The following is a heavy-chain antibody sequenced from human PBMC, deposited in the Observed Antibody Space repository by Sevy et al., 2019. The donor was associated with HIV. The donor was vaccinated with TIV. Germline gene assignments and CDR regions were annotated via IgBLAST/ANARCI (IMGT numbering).Heavy chain of an antibody. CDR3: ARDDCSSLSCHGSLLY. CDR2: ISTLNVNT. J-gene: IGHJ4*02. CDR1: GYSFTSYG. D-gene: IGHD2-2*01. V-gene: IGHV1-18*01. Sequence: ASVKVSCKASGYSFTSYGISWVRQAPGQGLEWMGWISTLNVNTNNAQKFQGRVTMTTDTSTRTAYMELRSLRSDDTAVYYCARDDCSSLSCHGSLLYWGQGTLVTVSS.